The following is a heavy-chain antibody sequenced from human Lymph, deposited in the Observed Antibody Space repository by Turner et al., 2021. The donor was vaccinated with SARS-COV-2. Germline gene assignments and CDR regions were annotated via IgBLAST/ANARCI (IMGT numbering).Heavy chain of an antibody. J-gene: IGHJ6*02. CDR1: GLTFSSYG. V-gene: IGHV3-30*18. CDR3: AKEEMIEDWAMDV. D-gene: IGHD3-22*01. Sequence: QVQLVESGGGVVQPGRSLRLSCAASGLTFSSYGMHWVRQAPGKGLEWVAVISYDGSNKYYADSVKGRFTISRDNSKNTLYLQMNSLRGEDTAVYYCAKEEMIEDWAMDVWGQGTTVIVSS. CDR2: ISYDGSNK.